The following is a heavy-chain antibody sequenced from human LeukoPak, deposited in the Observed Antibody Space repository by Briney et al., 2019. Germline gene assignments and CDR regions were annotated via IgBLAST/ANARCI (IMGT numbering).Heavy chain of an antibody. V-gene: IGHV3-21*01. D-gene: IGHD1-26*01. CDR3: AKGGSGSIDY. CDR2: ISSSSSYI. Sequence: GGSLRLSCAASGFTFSSYSMNWVRQAPGKGLEWVSSISSSSSYIYYADSVKGRFTISRDNSKNTLYLQMNSLRAEDTAVYYCAKGGSGSIDYWGQGTLVTVSS. J-gene: IGHJ4*02. CDR1: GFTFSSYS.